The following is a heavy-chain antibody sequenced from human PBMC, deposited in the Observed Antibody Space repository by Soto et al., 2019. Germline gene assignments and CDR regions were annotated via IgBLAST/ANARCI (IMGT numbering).Heavy chain of an antibody. CDR1: GFTFSSYA. CDR3: AREGNYSSSFGYFDY. Sequence: EVQLLESGGGLVQPGGSLRLSCAASGFTFSSYAMSWVRQAPGKGLEWVSAISGSGGGTYYAGSVKGRFTVSRDNSKHTLNLQMNSLRAEDTAVYYCAREGNYSSSFGYFDYWGQGTLVTVSS. D-gene: IGHD6-6*01. J-gene: IGHJ4*02. CDR2: ISGSGGGT. V-gene: IGHV3-23*01.